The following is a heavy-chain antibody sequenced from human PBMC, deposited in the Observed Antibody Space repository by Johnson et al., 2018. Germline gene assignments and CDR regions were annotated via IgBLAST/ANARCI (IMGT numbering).Heavy chain of an antibody. V-gene: IGHV3-9*01. CDR2: ISWNSGSI. CDR1: GFTFDDYA. CDR3: AKDMGRAAAGASYGMDV. D-gene: IGHD6-13*01. J-gene: IGHJ6*02. Sequence: EVQLVESGGGLVQPGRSLRLSCAASGFTFDDYAMHWVRQAPGKGLEWVSGISWNSGSIGYADSVKGRFTISRDNAKNSLYLQMNSLRAEDTALYYCAKDMGRAAAGASYGMDVWGQGTTVTVS.